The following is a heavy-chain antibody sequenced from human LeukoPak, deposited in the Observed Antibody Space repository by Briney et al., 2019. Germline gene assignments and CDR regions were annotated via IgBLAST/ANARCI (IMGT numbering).Heavy chain of an antibody. J-gene: IGHJ4*02. CDR2: ISSSSSYI. Sequence: SGGSLRLSCAASGFTFSSYSKNWVRQAPGKGLEWVSSISSSSSYIYYADSVKGRFTISRDNAKNSLYLQMNSLRAEDTAVYYCARDHPTTVVTNPYFDYWGQGTLVTVSS. V-gene: IGHV3-21*01. CDR3: ARDHPTTVVTNPYFDY. CDR1: GFTFSSYS. D-gene: IGHD4-23*01.